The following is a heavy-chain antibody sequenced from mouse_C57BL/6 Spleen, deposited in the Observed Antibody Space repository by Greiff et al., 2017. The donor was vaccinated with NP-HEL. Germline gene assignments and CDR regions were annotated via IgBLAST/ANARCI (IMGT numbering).Heavy chain of an antibody. J-gene: IGHJ4*01. CDR3: ARERNPYAMDY. CDR2: IDPSDSYT. CDR1: GYTFTSYW. Sequence: QVQLKQPGAELVMPGASVKLSCKASGYTFTSYWMHWVKQRPGQGLEWIGEIDPSDSYTNYNQKFKGKSTLTVDKSSSTAYMQLSSLTSEDSAVYYCARERNPYAMDYWGQGTSVTVSS. V-gene: IGHV1-69*01.